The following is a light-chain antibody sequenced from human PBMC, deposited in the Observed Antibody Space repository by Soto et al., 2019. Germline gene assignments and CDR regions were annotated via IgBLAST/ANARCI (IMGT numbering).Light chain of an antibody. J-gene: IGLJ1*01. V-gene: IGLV2-14*03. Sequence: QSAQTQPASVSGSPGQSITISCTGTSSDVGHYNYVSWYQQHPGNAPKLVIYDVSIRASGVSDRFSGSKSGNTASPTISGLQAEDEADYYCCSYTTNTSRVFGTGTKVTVL. CDR1: SSDVGHYNY. CDR3: CSYTTNTSRV. CDR2: DVS.